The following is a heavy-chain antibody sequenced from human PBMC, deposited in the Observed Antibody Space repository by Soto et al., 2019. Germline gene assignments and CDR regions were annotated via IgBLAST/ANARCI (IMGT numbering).Heavy chain of an antibody. CDR1: GGSISSSSYY. CDR2: IYYSGST. J-gene: IGHJ3*02. V-gene: IGHV4-39*01. Sequence: SETLSLTCTVSGGSISSSSYYWGWIRQPPGKGLEWIGSIYYSGSTYYNPSLKSRVTISVDTSKNQFSLKLSSVTAADTAVYYCARPGIAVAGAWTDAFDIWGQGTMVTVSS. CDR3: ARPGIAVAGAWTDAFDI. D-gene: IGHD6-19*01.